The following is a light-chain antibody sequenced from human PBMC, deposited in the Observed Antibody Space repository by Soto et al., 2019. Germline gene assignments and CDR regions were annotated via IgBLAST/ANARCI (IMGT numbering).Light chain of an antibody. J-gene: IGKJ1*01. V-gene: IGKV1-5*03. Sequence: NQLSQFPSTLTACVRDKVTMTCRASRSDSTWLAWYQQIPGGAPKLLIYKASILESGVPSRFSGSGSGTEFTLTITSLQPEDFATYYCQQYDMFGPGTKVDIK. CDR3: QQYDM. CDR2: KAS. CDR1: RSDSTW.